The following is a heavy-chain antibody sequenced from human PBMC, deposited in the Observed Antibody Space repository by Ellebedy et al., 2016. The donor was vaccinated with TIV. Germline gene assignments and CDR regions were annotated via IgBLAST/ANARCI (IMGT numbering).Heavy chain of an antibody. CDR2: MNPNSGNT. J-gene: IGHJ4*02. V-gene: IGHV1-8*02. D-gene: IGHD6-13*01. Sequence: ASVKVSXXASGGTFSSYAISWVRQAPGQGLEWMGWMNPNSGNTGYAQKFQGRVTMTRNTSISTAYMELSSLRSEDTAVYYCASYLSIAAAGTLSDWGQGTLVTVSS. CDR1: GGTFSSYA. CDR3: ASYLSIAAAGTLSD.